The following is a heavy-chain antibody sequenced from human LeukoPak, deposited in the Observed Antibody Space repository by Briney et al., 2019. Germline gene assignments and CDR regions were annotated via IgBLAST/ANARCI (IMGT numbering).Heavy chain of an antibody. V-gene: IGHV3-23*01. CDR3: AKGRIVPAALLDY. J-gene: IGHJ4*02. CDR2: ISGSDDST. CDR1: GFTFSSYA. Sequence: PGGSLRLSCAASGFTFSSYAMNWVRQAPGKGLEWVSAISGSDDSTYYADSVKGRFTISRDTSKNTLYLQMNSLRAEDTAIYCCAKGRIVPAALLDYWGQGTLVTVSS. D-gene: IGHD2-2*01.